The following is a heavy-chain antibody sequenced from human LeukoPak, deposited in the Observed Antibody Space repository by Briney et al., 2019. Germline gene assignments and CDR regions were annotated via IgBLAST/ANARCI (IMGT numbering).Heavy chain of an antibody. V-gene: IGHV4-4*07. CDR2: IYTSGST. CDR3: ARDRGYCSRTSCSPFDY. D-gene: IGHD2-2*01. CDR1: GGSISSYY. Sequence: SETLSLTCTVSGGSISSYYWGWIRQPAGKGLEWIGRIYTSGSTNYNPSLKSRVTMSVDTSKNQFSLKLSSVTAADTAVYYCARDRGYCSRTSCSPFDYWGQGTLVTVSS. J-gene: IGHJ4*02.